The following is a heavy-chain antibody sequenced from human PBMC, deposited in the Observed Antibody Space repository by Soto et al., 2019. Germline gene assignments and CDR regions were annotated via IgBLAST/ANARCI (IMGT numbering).Heavy chain of an antibody. CDR3: ARVVDYYDPYSYYGMDV. D-gene: IGHD3-22*01. J-gene: IGHJ6*02. CDR1: GFTFSSYS. CDR2: ISSSSSYI. Sequence: EVQLVESGGGLVKPGGSLRLSCAASGFTFSSYSMNWVRQAPGKGLEWVSSISSSSSYIYYADSVKGQFTISRDNAKNSLYLQMNSLRAEDTAVYYCARVVDYYDPYSYYGMDVWGQGTTVTVSS. V-gene: IGHV3-21*01.